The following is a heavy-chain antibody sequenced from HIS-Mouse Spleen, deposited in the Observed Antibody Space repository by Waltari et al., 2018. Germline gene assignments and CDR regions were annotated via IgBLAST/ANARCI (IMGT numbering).Heavy chain of an antibody. CDR1: GFTFSNAW. D-gene: IGHD4-17*01. V-gene: IGHV3-15*01. Sequence: EVQLVESGGGLVKPGGSLRLSCAASGFTFSNAWMSWVRQAPGKGLGWVGRIKSKTDGGTTDYAAPVKGRFTISRDDSKNTLYLQMNSLKTEDTAVYYCTTDSRTTVVTPRGGYWGQGTLVTVSS. J-gene: IGHJ4*02. CDR3: TTDSRTTVVTPRGGY. CDR2: IKSKTDGGTT.